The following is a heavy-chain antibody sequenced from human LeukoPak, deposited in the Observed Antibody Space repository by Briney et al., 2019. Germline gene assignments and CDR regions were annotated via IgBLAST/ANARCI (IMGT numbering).Heavy chain of an antibody. CDR1: GFTFCNYW. D-gene: IGHD3-16*01. J-gene: IGHJ6*02. Sequence: PGGSLSLFCAPSGFTFCNYWMLWVRQVPEEGLVWVSRIASDGSSPTYADSVKGRFINSRDNAKNTLYLQMNSLRVEDTAVYYCARDWGAMDVWGQGTTVTVSS. CDR2: IASDGSSP. CDR3: ARDWGAMDV. V-gene: IGHV3-74*01.